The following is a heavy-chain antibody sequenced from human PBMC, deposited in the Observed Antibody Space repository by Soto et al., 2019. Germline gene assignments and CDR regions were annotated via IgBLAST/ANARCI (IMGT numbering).Heavy chain of an antibody. V-gene: IGHV3-30*18. D-gene: IGHD5-18*01. Sequence: QVQLVESGGGVVQPGRSLRLSCAASGFTFSSYGMHWVRQAPGKGLEWVAVISYDGSNKYYADSVKGRFTISRDNSKNTLYLQMNSLRAEDTAVYYCAKGDTAMVTGDYGGQGTLVTVSS. CDR3: AKGDTAMVTGDY. CDR2: ISYDGSNK. CDR1: GFTFSSYG. J-gene: IGHJ4*02.